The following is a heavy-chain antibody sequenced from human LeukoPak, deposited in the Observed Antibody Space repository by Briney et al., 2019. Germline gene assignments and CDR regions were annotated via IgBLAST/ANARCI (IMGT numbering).Heavy chain of an antibody. CDR1: GYSISSGHY. D-gene: IGHD4-17*01. CDR2: IYEGETT. Sequence: SETLSLTCTVSGYSISSGHYWGWIRQPPGKGLEWIGSIYEGETTYYNPSLKTRLTISLDTSKNQFSLKLSSVTAADTAVYYCARDTVTTLPGDYYGMDVWGQGTTVTVSS. J-gene: IGHJ6*02. V-gene: IGHV4-38-2*02. CDR3: ARDTVTTLPGDYYGMDV.